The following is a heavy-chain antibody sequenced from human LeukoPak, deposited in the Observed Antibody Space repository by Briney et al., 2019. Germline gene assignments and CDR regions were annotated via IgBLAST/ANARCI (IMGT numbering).Heavy chain of an antibody. J-gene: IGHJ3*02. Sequence: GGSLRLFCAVSVVTFSIYWMHCARQAPGKGLVWVSHINSDGSYTTYADSVKGRFTVSRDNAKNTVYLQMNSLRAEDTAEYYCTRDNSYSTAIWVQGTMVTVSS. CDR3: TRDNSYSTAI. D-gene: IGHD2/OR15-2a*01. CDR1: VVTFSIYW. CDR2: INSDGSYT. V-gene: IGHV3-74*01.